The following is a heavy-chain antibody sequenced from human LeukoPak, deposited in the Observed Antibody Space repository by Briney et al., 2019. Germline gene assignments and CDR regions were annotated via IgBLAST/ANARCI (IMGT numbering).Heavy chain of an antibody. Sequence: PGGSLRLSCAASGFTFSSYGMSWVRQAPGKGLEWVSAISGSGGSTYYADSVKGRFTISRDNSKNTLYLQMNSLRAEDTAVYYCAAYFDWFNALDYWGQGTLVTVSS. CDR2: ISGSGGST. D-gene: IGHD3-9*01. CDR1: GFTFSSYG. CDR3: AAYFDWFNALDY. J-gene: IGHJ4*02. V-gene: IGHV3-23*01.